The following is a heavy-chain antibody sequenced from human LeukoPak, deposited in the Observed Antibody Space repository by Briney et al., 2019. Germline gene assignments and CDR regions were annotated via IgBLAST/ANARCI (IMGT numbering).Heavy chain of an antibody. D-gene: IGHD3-22*01. J-gene: IGHJ4*02. V-gene: IGHV3-74*01. CDR2: INSDGSST. CDR1: GFTFSSYW. CDR3: ARVGPGLTTPLDY. Sequence: GGSLRLSCAASGFTFSSYWMHWVRQAPGKGLVWVSRINSDGSSTRYADSVKGRFTISRDNAKNTLYLQMNSLRAEDTAVYYCARVGPGLTTPLDYWGQGTLVTVSS.